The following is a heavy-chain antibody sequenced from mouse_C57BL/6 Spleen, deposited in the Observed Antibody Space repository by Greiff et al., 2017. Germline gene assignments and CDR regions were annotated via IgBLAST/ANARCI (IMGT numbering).Heavy chain of an antibody. Sequence: EVKLVESGGGLVKPGGSLKLSCAASGFTFSSYAMSWVRQTPEKRLEWVATISDGGSYTYYPDNVKGRFTISRDNAKNNLYLQMSHLKSEDTAMYYCARAGNDYDEGYYAMDYWGQGTSVTVSS. J-gene: IGHJ4*01. V-gene: IGHV5-4*03. CDR1: GFTFSSYA. CDR3: ARAGNDYDEGYYAMDY. CDR2: ISDGGSYT. D-gene: IGHD2-4*01.